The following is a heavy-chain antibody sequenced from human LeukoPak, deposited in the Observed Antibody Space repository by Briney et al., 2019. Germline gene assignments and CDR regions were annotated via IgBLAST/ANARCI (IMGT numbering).Heavy chain of an antibody. CDR2: MNPKSGNT. Sequence: ASVRVSCKASGYSFSTYDINWVRQAPGQGLEWMGWMNPKSGNTGYAQNFRGRVTMTRNTFISTAYMELSGLRSDDTAVYYCARGREWLVAFDSWGQGALVTVSS. CDR3: ARGREWLVAFDS. J-gene: IGHJ4*02. D-gene: IGHD6-19*01. CDR1: GYSFSTYD. V-gene: IGHV1-8*01.